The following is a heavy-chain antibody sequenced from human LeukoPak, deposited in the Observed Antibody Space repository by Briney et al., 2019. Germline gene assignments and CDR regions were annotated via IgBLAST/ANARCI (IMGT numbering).Heavy chain of an antibody. CDR2: INPNSGGT. V-gene: IGHV1-2*02. CDR1: GYTFTGYY. J-gene: IGHJ6*02. Sequence: ASVKVSCKASGYTFTGYYMHWVRQAPGQGLEWMGWINPNSGGTSYAQKFQGRVTMTRDTSISTAYMELSRLRSDDTAVYYCARDPQLLWFGELLKSDGMDVWGQGTTVTVSS. CDR3: ARDPQLLWFGELLKSDGMDV. D-gene: IGHD3-10*01.